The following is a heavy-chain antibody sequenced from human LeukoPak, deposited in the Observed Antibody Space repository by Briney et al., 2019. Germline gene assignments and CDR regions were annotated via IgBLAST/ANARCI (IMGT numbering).Heavy chain of an antibody. CDR3: ARAENPALVNVGDYYYYGMDV. V-gene: IGHV1-18*01. J-gene: IGHJ6*02. D-gene: IGHD5-18*01. CDR1: GCTFSNFG. CDR2: ISAYNGNT. Sequence: GASVKVSCKASGCTFSNFGITWVRQAPGQGLECMGWISAYNGNTKYTQIFQGRVTMTTDASTSTAYMELRSLRSDDTAVYYCARAENPALVNVGDYYYYGMDVWGQGTTVTVSS.